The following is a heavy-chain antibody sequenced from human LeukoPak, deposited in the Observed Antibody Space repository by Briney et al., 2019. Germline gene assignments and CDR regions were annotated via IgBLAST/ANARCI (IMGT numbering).Heavy chain of an antibody. V-gene: IGHV1-3*01. D-gene: IGHD2-15*01. CDR1: GYTFTSYA. Sequence: AASVKVSCKASGYTFTSYAMHWVRQAPGQRLEWMGWINAGNGNTKYSQKFQGRVTITRDTSASTAYMELSSLRSEDTAVYYCARVCLGCYRHFDYWGQGTLVTVSS. J-gene: IGHJ4*02. CDR3: ARVCLGCYRHFDY. CDR2: INAGNGNT.